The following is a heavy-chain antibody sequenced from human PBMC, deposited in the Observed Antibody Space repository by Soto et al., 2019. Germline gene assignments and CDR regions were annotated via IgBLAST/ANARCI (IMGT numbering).Heavy chain of an antibody. D-gene: IGHD6-19*01. CDR3: SRAPFASGSGWYDY. V-gene: IGHV1-46*03. Sequence: QVQLVQSGAEVRKPGASVKVSCKASGYIFTTYYIHWVRQAPGQGLAWMGIINPSSRSTSSAQKFQGRVTMTSDTSTSTVYMELSSLRSEDTAVYYCSRAPFASGSGWYDYWGQGTLVTVSS. CDR1: GYIFTTYY. CDR2: INPSSRST. J-gene: IGHJ4*02.